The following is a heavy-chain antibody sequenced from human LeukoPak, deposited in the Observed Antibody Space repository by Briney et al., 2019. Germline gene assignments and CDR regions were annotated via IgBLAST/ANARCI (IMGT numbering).Heavy chain of an antibody. Sequence: GSGPTLVKPTQTLTLTCTFSGFSLSTSGMGVGWIRQPPGKALEWLALIYWDDDKRYSPSLKSRLTITKDTSKNQVVLTMTNMDPVDTATYYCARTYYDILTGYSGFDYWGQGTLVTVSS. CDR2: IYWDDDK. J-gene: IGHJ4*02. V-gene: IGHV2-5*02. CDR1: GFSLSTSGMG. D-gene: IGHD3-9*01. CDR3: ARTYYDILTGYSGFDY.